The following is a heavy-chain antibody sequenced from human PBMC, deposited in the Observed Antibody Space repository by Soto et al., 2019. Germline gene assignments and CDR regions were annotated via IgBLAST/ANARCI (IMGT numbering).Heavy chain of an antibody. D-gene: IGHD3-22*01. J-gene: IGHJ5*02. CDR2: IFHSGST. CDR1: GGPISSSNW. CDR3: VRDYAATVITIGHWSDP. Sequence: SETLSLTCAVSGGPISSSNWWSCVRQPPGKGLEWIGEIFHSGSTNYNPSLKSRVTISVDKSRNQFSRKLSSVTAADTAVYYCVRDYAATVITIGHWSDPWGQGTLVTVSS. V-gene: IGHV4-4*02.